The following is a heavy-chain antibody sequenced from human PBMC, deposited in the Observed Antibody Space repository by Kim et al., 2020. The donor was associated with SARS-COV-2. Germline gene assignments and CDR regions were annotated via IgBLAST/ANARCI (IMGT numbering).Heavy chain of an antibody. J-gene: IGHJ3*02. CDR3: AKDWIVAEDAFDI. D-gene: IGHD3-22*01. Sequence: GGSLRLSCAASGFTFDDYAMHWVRQAPGKGLEWVSGISWNSGSIGYADSVKGRFTISRDNAKNSLYLQMNSLRAEDTALYYCAKDWIVAEDAFDIWGQGTMVTVSS. CDR1: GFTFDDYA. CDR2: ISWNSGSI. V-gene: IGHV3-9*01.